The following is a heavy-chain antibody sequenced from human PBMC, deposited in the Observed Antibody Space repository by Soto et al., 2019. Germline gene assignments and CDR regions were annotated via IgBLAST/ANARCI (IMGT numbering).Heavy chain of an antibody. CDR2: ISGSGGST. CDR1: GFTFSSYA. J-gene: IGHJ6*02. D-gene: IGHD1-26*01. CDR3: AKVLSGAGPVYYYYYGMDV. V-gene: IGHV3-23*01. Sequence: EVQLLESGGGLVQPGGSLRLSCAASGFTFSSYAMSWVRQAPGKGLEWVSAISGSGGSTYYADSVKGRFTISRDNSKNTLYLQMNSLRADDTAVYYCAKVLSGAGPVYYYYYGMDVWGQGTTVTVSS.